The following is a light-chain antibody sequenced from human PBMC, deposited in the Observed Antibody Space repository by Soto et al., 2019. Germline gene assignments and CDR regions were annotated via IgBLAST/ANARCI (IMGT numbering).Light chain of an antibody. V-gene: IGLV2-14*01. CDR2: NVS. CDR1: SSDVGGYIY. CDR3: SSYTTSSTLI. J-gene: IGLJ2*01. Sequence: QSALTQPASVSASPGQSITISCTGTSSDVGGYIYVSWYQQNPGKAPKLIIYNVSNRPSGVSDRFSGSKSGNTASLSISGPQAEDEADYYCSSYTTSSTLIFGGGTKLTVL.